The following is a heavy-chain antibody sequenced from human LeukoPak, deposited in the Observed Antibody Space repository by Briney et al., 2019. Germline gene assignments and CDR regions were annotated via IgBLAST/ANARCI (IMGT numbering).Heavy chain of an antibody. CDR2: ISGSGGAT. D-gene: IGHD3-22*01. CDR3: SKADYFDSNGFHPGYLHH. V-gene: IGHV3-23*01. Sequence: GGSLRLSCAASGFTFSDYGMTWVRQAPGKGLEWVSAISGSGGATYYAHPLKGRFTVSRDNSKNTLFLQMNSLRAEDTALYYCSKADYFDSNGFHPGYLHHWGQGTLATVSS. J-gene: IGHJ1*01. CDR1: GFTFSDYG.